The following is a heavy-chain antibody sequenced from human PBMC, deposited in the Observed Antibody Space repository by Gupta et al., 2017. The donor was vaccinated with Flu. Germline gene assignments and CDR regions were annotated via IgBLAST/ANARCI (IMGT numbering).Heavy chain of an antibody. D-gene: IGHD3-3*01. J-gene: IGHJ6*02. CDR3: ARGQSGAHV. V-gene: IGHV3-23*01. CDR1: GFTFSSLA. Sequence: EVHLLESGGGLVQPGGSLSLSCAASGFTFSSLAMGWVRQAPGKGLEWVSGIVASGVSTYYADSVKGRFTISRDNSKNTLYLQMNSLRAEDTAVYYCARGQSGAHVWGQGTTVTVSS. CDR2: IVASGVST.